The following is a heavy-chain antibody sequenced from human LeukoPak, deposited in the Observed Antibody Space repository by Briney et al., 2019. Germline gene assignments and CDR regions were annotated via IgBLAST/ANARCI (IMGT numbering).Heavy chain of an antibody. CDR2: ISHNGTT. D-gene: IGHD3-3*01. V-gene: IGHV4-34*01. Sequence: SETLSLTCAVYGGSFSAFFWSWIRQSPGKGLEWIGEISHNGTTNYSPSLKSRITISVDSSKNQFSLHVKSVTAADTAVYYCARRRLRFHPGFDPWGQGTLVTVSS. CDR1: GGSFSAFF. J-gene: IGHJ5*02. CDR3: ARRRLRFHPGFDP.